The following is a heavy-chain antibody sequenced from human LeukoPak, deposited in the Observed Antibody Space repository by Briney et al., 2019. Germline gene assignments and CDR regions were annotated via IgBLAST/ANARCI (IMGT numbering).Heavy chain of an antibody. CDR3: ARTRTEDGYNRGIDY. Sequence: PGGSLRLSCAASGFTFSSYSMNWVRQAPGKGLEWVSYISSSSSTIYYADSVKGRFTISRDNAKNSLYLQMISLRAEDTAVYYCARTRTEDGYNRGIDYWGQGTLVTVSS. CDR1: GFTFSSYS. V-gene: IGHV3-48*01. CDR2: ISSSSSTI. D-gene: IGHD5-24*01. J-gene: IGHJ4*02.